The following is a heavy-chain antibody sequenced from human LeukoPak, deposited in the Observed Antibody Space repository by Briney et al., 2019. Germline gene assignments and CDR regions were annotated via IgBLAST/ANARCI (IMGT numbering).Heavy chain of an antibody. D-gene: IGHD3-3*01. CDR1: GFTVSSNS. CDR2: IYSAGST. Sequence: GGSLRLSCTVSGFTVSSNSMSWVRQAPGKGLEWVSFIYSAGSTHYSDSVKGRFTISIDNSKNTLYLQMNSLRVEDTAVYYCARGDDFWSGFGHYYYYYMDVWGKGTTVTVSS. J-gene: IGHJ6*03. V-gene: IGHV3-53*01. CDR3: ARGDDFWSGFGHYYYYYMDV.